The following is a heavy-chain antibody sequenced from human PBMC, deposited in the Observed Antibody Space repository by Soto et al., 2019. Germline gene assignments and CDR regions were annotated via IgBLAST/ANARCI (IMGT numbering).Heavy chain of an antibody. CDR1: GYIFTSYW. D-gene: IGHD4-17*01. V-gene: IGHV5-10-1*01. CDR3: ARQDTDGYYGMDV. CDR2: IDPSDSYT. Sequence: ESLNIPCKGSGYIFTSYWLSWVRQMPGKGLEWMGRIDPSDSYTNYSPSFQGNVTNSADKSISTAYLQWSSMKASDTAMYYCARQDTDGYYGMDVWGQGTKVTVSS. J-gene: IGHJ6*02.